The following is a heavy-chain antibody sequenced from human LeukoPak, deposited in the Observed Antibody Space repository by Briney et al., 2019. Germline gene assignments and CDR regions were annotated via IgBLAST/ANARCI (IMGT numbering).Heavy chain of an antibody. CDR3: ARDPSDSWFGELLGYYYGMDV. CDR1: GYTFTSYG. Sequence: ASVKVSCKASGYTFTSYGISWVRQAPGQGLEWMGWISAYNGNTNYAQKLQGRVTMTTDTSTSTAYMELRSLRSDDTAVYYCARDPSDSWFGELLGYYYGMDVWGQGTTVTVSS. V-gene: IGHV1-18*01. CDR2: ISAYNGNT. D-gene: IGHD3-10*01. J-gene: IGHJ6*02.